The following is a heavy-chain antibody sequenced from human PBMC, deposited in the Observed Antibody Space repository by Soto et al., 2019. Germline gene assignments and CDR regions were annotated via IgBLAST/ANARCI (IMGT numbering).Heavy chain of an antibody. V-gene: IGHV3-23*01. CDR2: ISGSGDTT. Sequence: GGSLRLSCAASGFSFSSHGMSWVRQAPGMGLEWVSTISGSGDTTDFADSVEGRFTISRDNSKNTLYLQINSLRAEDTAVYYCAKGASNYDYYFYMDVWGKGTTVTVSS. CDR3: AKGASNYDYYFYMDV. D-gene: IGHD4-4*01. J-gene: IGHJ6*03. CDR1: GFSFSSHG.